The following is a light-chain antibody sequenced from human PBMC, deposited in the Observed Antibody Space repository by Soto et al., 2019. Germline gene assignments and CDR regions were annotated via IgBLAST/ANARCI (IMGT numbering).Light chain of an antibody. CDR2: EVG. CDR3: SSSTSSSSYV. Sequence: QSALTQPASVSGSPGQSITISCTGTSRDVGGYSYVSWYPQHPGKAPKLILSEVGNRPSGISNRFSASKSGDTASLTISGLQADDEAEYYCSSSTSSSSYVFGTGTKLTVL. CDR1: SRDVGGYSY. V-gene: IGLV2-14*01. J-gene: IGLJ1*01.